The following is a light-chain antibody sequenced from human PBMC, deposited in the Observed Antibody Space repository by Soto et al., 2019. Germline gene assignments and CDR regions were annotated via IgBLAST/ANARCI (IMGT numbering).Light chain of an antibody. J-gene: IGLJ2*01. CDR2: DVN. CDR1: SSDIGGYNY. CDR3: SSYTSGTNLVVF. Sequence: HSVLTQPASVSGSPGQSITISCTGTSSDIGGYNYVSWYQQYPGKAPRLMIYDVNNRPSGVSDRFSGSKSGNTASLTISGLQAEDEAVYYCSSYTSGTNLVVFFGGGTKLTVL. V-gene: IGLV2-14*03.